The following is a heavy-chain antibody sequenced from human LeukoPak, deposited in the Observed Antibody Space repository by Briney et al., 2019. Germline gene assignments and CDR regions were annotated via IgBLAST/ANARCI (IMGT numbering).Heavy chain of an antibody. CDR1: GGSMSSSSYY. CDR3: ARHGTVTHRFDY. J-gene: IGHJ4*02. Sequence: SETLSLTCGVSGGSMSSSSYYWGRIRQPPGNGLEWIGSIYYSGSTYYNPSLMSRVTISVDSSKNQCSLKLSSVPAADTAVYYCARHGTVTHRFDYWGQGTLVTVSS. D-gene: IGHD4-17*01. V-gene: IGHV4-39*01. CDR2: IYYSGST.